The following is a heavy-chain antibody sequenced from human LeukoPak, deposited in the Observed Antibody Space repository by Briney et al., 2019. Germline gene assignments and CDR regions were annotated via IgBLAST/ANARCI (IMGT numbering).Heavy chain of an antibody. CDR1: GFTFDSYD. J-gene: IGHJ3*02. D-gene: IGHD6-19*01. CDR3: AKKWLGGYFDI. CDR2: VSGGGEAT. Sequence: GGSLRLSCAASGFTFDSYDMTWVRQAPGKGLGGVSSVSGGGEATYYADSVKGRFTISRDNSNDTLYLHMTSLRADDTAVYYCAKKWLGGYFDIWGHGTMVTVSS. V-gene: IGHV3-23*01.